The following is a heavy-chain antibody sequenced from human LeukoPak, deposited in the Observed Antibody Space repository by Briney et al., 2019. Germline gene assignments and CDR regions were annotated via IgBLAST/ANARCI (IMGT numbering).Heavy chain of an antibody. Sequence: GGSLRLSCAASGFTFSSYAVHWVRQAPGKGLEWVAVISYDGSNKYYADSVKGRFTISRDNSKNTLYLQMNSLRAEDTAVYYCAGVRCSDGLCNFFDFWSQGTLVTVSS. J-gene: IGHJ4*02. CDR3: AGVRCSDGLCNFFDF. CDR2: ISYDGSNK. V-gene: IGHV3-30*04. D-gene: IGHD2-15*01. CDR1: GFTFSSYA.